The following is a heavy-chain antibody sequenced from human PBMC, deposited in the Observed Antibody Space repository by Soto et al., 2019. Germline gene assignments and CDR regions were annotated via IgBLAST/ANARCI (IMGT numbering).Heavy chain of an antibody. CDR2: IYWDDDK. CDR1: GFSLTTSGVG. J-gene: IGHJ4*02. Sequence: QITLNESGPTQVKPRQTLTLTCTFSGFSLTTSGVGVGWIRQSPGKAPEWLALIYWDDDKRYSPSLKSRLTITKDTSKYQVVLTMADLDSADTATYYCAHRVLRTVFGLVTTTAIYFDFWGQGTPVAVSS. CDR3: AHRVLRTVFGLVTTTAIYFDF. V-gene: IGHV2-5*02. D-gene: IGHD3-3*01.